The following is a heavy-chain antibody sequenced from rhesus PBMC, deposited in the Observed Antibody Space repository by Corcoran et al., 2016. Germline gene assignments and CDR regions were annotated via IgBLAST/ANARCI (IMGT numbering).Heavy chain of an antibody. Sequence: QVQLQESGPGLVKPSEPLSLTCAFSGGSISAYYYWSWIRQPPGKGLEWIGYIYGSGGGTNYNPSLKNRVTISIDTSKNQCSLKLSSVTAADTAVYYCARDGAGTVGYWGQGVLVTVSS. V-gene: IGHV4-106*01. CDR3: ARDGAGTVGY. D-gene: IGHD5-24*01. CDR2: IYGSGGGT. J-gene: IGHJ4*01. CDR1: GGSISAYYY.